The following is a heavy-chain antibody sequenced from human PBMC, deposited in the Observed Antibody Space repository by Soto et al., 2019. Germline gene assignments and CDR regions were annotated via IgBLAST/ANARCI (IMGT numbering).Heavy chain of an antibody. D-gene: IGHD2-2*01. Sequence: QLQLQESGSGLVKPSQTLSLTCTVSGGSINSGGYSWIWIRQPPGKGLEWIGYIYHTGNTFYNPSLQSRVTISVDQSKNQFSLSLGSATAADTAMYYCARVERTLSTPFAYGMDVWGQGTTVTVFS. J-gene: IGHJ6*02. CDR1: GGSINSGGYS. CDR2: IYHTGNT. CDR3: ARVERTLSTPFAYGMDV. V-gene: IGHV4-30-2*01.